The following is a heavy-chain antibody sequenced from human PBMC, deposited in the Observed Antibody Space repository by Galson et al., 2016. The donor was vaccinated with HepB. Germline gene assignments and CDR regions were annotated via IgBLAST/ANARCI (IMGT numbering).Heavy chain of an antibody. CDR2: ISYDGRNE. D-gene: IGHD3-3*01. Sequence: LRLSCAASGFTFSTYGMHWVHQAPGKGLEWVAVISYDGRNEYYADSVKGRFTISRDNAKNSVYLQMSSLRAEDTAVYYCARVRVWGYDFYWFDPWGQGTLVTVSS. V-gene: IGHV3-30*03. CDR3: ARVRVWGYDFYWFDP. J-gene: IGHJ5*02. CDR1: GFTFSTYG.